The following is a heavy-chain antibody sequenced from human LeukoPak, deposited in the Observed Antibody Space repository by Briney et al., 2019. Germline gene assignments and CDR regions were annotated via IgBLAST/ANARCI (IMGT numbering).Heavy chain of an antibody. CDR2: IKQDGSEK. Sequence: GGSLRLSCAASGFTFSSYWMSWVRQAPGKGLEGVANIKQDGSEKYYVDSVKGRFTISRDNAKKSLYLQMNSLRAEDTAVYYCAELGITMIGGVWGKGTTVTISS. CDR1: GFTFSSYW. V-gene: IGHV3-7*01. D-gene: IGHD3-10*02. J-gene: IGHJ6*04. CDR3: AELGITMIGGV.